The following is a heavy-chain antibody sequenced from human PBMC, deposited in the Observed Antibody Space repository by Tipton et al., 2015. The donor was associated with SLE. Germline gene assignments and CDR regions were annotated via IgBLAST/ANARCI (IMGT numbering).Heavy chain of an antibody. Sequence: TLSLTCTVSGGSISSYYWSWIRQPPGKGLEWIGYIYYSGSTNYNPSLKSRVTISVDTSKNQFSLKLSSVTAADTAVYYCARETTIFGALVYFDLWGRGTLVTVSS. D-gene: IGHD3-3*01. V-gene: IGHV4-59*12. CDR2: IYYSGST. J-gene: IGHJ2*01. CDR1: GGSISSYY. CDR3: ARETTIFGALVYFDL.